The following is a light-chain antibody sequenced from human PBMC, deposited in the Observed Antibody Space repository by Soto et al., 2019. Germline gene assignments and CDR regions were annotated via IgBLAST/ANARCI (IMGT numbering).Light chain of an antibody. J-gene: IGKJ2*01. V-gene: IGKV1-5*03. CDR1: QSISSW. CDR3: QQYNSYPYT. CDR2: KAP. Sequence: DIQMTQSPSTLSASVGDRVTITCRASQSISSWLAWYQHKPGKAPNLLIYKAPSLESGVPSRFSGSGSGTEFTLTISSLQPDDFATYYCQQYNSYPYTFGQGTKLEIK.